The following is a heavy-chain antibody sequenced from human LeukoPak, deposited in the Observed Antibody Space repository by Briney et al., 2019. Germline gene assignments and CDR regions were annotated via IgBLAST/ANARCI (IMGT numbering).Heavy chain of an antibody. V-gene: IGHV4-59*01. J-gene: IGHJ5*02. D-gene: IGHD3-22*01. CDR2: IYYSGST. CDR3: ARGSVYYTGFAP. Sequence: SETLSLTCTVSGGSISSYYWSWIRQPPGKGLEWIGYIYYSGSTNYNPSLKSRVTISIDTSKNQISLKLSSVTAADTAVYYCARGSVYYTGFAPWGKGPLVTVSS. CDR1: GGSISSYY.